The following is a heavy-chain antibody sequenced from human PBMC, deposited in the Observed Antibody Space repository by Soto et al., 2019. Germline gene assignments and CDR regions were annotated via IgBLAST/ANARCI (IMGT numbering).Heavy chain of an antibody. D-gene: IGHD3-16*01. Sequence: GGSLRLSCAASGFTFSSYTMHWVRQTPGKGLEWVAHISYDGGDKYYADSVKGRFTISRDNSKNTLYLQMNSLKTEDTSVYYCAREYSLAVGAPGSWGQGILVTVSS. J-gene: IGHJ4*02. CDR2: ISYDGGDK. CDR1: GFTFSSYT. V-gene: IGHV3-30-3*01. CDR3: AREYSLAVGAPGS.